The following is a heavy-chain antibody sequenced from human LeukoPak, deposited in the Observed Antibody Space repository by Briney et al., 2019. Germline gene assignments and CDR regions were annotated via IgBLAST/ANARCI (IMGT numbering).Heavy chain of an antibody. CDR3: ARLVVRGVIEDYYGMDV. V-gene: IGHV5-10-1*01. CDR1: GYSFTSYW. D-gene: IGHD3-10*01. Sequence: GESLKISCKGSGYSFTSYWISWVRQMPGKGLEWMGRIDPSDSYTNYSPSFQGHVTISADKSISTAYLQWSSLKASDTAMYYCARLVVRGVIEDYYGMDVWGKGTTVTLSS. J-gene: IGHJ6*04. CDR2: IDPSDSYT.